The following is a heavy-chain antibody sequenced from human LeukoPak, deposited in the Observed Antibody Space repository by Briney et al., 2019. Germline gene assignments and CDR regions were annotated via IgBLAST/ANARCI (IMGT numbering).Heavy chain of an antibody. V-gene: IGHV4-38-2*02. D-gene: IGHD4-17*01. CDR3: ASQTTYGDYAFDF. Sequence: PSETLSLTCTVSGYSISSGYYWGWIRQPPGKGLEWIGSIYYSGNTYYNPSLNSRVTISVDMSKNHFSLKLSSVTAADTSVYYCASQTTYGDYAFDFWGQGTLVAVSS. J-gene: IGHJ4*02. CDR2: IYYSGNT. CDR1: GYSISSGYY.